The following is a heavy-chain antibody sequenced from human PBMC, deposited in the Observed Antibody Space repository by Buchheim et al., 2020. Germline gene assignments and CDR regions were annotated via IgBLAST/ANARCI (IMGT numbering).Heavy chain of an antibody. CDR3: AKEGETSWDYAYYYYGMDV. D-gene: IGHD4-17*01. CDR1: GFTFSNYA. Sequence: EVQLLESGGGLVQPRGSLRLSCAASGFTFSNYAMSWVRQAPGKGLEWVSTISGSGGNTYYADSVKGRFTISRDNSKNTLYLQMNSLRAEDTAVYYCAKEGETSWDYAYYYYGMDVWGQGTT. J-gene: IGHJ6*02. CDR2: ISGSGGNT. V-gene: IGHV3-23*01.